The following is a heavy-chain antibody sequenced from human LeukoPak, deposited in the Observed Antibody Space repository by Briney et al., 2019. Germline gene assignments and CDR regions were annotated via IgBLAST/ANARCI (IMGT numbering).Heavy chain of an antibody. Sequence: GGSLRLSCAASGFTFTNYAMTWVRQAPGKGLEWVSSIISTGGGAYYADSVNGRFTISRDNYENILYLQMNSLRAEDTAVYYCAKGLRITMIVVVSWGQGTLVTVSS. J-gene: IGHJ4*02. D-gene: IGHD3-22*01. CDR2: IISTGGGA. CDR3: AKGLRITMIVVVS. CDR1: GFTFTNYA. V-gene: IGHV3-23*01.